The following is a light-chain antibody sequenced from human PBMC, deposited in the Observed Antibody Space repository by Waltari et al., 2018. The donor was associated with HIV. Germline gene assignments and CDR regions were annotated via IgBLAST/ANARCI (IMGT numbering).Light chain of an antibody. CDR1: SSDLGVYNS. Sequence: QSALTQPPSASGSPGQPATTSSTRASSDLGVYNSVSWYQQRPGKAPKVIISEVSKRSSGVPNRFSGSTSGNTASLTVSGLQADDEAEYFCSFYGGSNILVFGGGTKLTVL. CDR3: SFYGGSNILV. J-gene: IGLJ3*02. V-gene: IGLV2-8*01. CDR2: EVS.